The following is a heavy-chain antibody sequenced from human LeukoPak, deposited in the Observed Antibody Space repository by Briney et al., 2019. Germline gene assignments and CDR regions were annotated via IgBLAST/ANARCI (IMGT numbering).Heavy chain of an antibody. CDR3: ARAFLRGVLSINFDY. Sequence: PSETLSLTCTVSGGSISSSSYYWGWIRQPPGKGLEWIGSIYYSGSTYYNPSLKSRVTISVDTSKNQFSLKLSSVTAADTAVYYCARAFLRGVLSINFDYWGQGTLVTVSS. J-gene: IGHJ4*02. V-gene: IGHV4-39*07. CDR1: GGSISSSSYY. D-gene: IGHD3-10*01. CDR2: IYYSGST.